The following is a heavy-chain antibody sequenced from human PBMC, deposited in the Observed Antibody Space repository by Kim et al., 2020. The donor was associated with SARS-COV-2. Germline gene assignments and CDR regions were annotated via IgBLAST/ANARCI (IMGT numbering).Heavy chain of an antibody. CDR3: ARDLDYSSSWYTGVGGYGMDV. CDR1: GGSFSGYY. J-gene: IGHJ6*02. Sequence: SETLSLTCAVYGGSFSGYYWSWIRQPPGKGLEWIGEINHSGSTNYNPSLKSRVTISVDTSKNQFSLKLSSVTAADTAVYYCARDLDYSSSWYTGVGGYGMDVWGQGTTVTVSS. D-gene: IGHD6-13*01. CDR2: INHSGST. V-gene: IGHV4-34*01.